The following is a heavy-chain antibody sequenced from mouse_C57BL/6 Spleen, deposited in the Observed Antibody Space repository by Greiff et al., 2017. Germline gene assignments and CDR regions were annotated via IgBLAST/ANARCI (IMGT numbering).Heavy chain of an antibody. CDR3: ARHEEGGYYYGSSYAWFAY. V-gene: IGHV1-62-2*01. CDR2: FYPGSGSI. Sequence: QVQLQQSGAELVKPGASVKLSCKASGYTFTEYTIHWVKQRSGQGLEWMGWFYPGSGSIKYNEKFKDKATLTADKSSSTVYMELSRLTSEDSAVYFCARHEEGGYYYGSSYAWFAYWGQGTLVTVSA. J-gene: IGHJ3*01. CDR1: GYTFTEYT. D-gene: IGHD1-1*01.